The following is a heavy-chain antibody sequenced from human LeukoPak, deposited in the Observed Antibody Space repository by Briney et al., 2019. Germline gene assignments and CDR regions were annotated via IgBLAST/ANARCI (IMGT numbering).Heavy chain of an antibody. J-gene: IGHJ5*02. CDR3: ARLLWSKQNWFDP. CDR1: GYTFTGYY. CDR2: INPNSGGT. Sequence: VASVKVSCKASGYTFTGYYMHWVRQAPGQGHEWMGRINPNSGGTNYAQKFQGRVTMTRDTSISTAYMELSRLRSDDTAVYYCARLLWSKQNWFDPWGQGTLVTFSS. V-gene: IGHV1-2*06. D-gene: IGHD3-10*01.